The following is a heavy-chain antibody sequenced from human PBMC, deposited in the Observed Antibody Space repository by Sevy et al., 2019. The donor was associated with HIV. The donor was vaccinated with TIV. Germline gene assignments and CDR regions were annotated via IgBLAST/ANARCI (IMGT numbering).Heavy chain of an antibody. Sequence: GGSLRLSCAASGFTVSSNYMSWVRQAPGKGLEWVSVIYSGGSTYYADSVKGRFTISRDNSKNTLYLQMNSLRAEDTAVYYCAGGRDGYNDYDAFDIWGQGTMVTVSS. D-gene: IGHD3-16*01. CDR2: IYSGGST. J-gene: IGHJ3*02. CDR1: GFTVSSNY. V-gene: IGHV3-53*01. CDR3: AGGRDGYNDYDAFDI.